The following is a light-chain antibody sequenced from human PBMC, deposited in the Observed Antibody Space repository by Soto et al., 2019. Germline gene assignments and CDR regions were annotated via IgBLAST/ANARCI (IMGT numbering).Light chain of an antibody. CDR1: TNDVGGYNY. CDR2: GVT. V-gene: IGLV2-14*03. J-gene: IGLJ3*02. Sequence: QSVLTQPASVSGSPGQSITISCSGTTNDVGGYNYVSWYQQHPGKAPKLLIYGVTDRPSGVSSRFSGSKSGNAASLTISGLQADDEADYYCASWDDSLNGWVFGGGTQLTVL. CDR3: ASWDDSLNGWV.